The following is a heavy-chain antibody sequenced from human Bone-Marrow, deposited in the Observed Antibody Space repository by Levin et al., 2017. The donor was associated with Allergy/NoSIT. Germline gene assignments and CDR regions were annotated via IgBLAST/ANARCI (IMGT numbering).Heavy chain of an antibody. Sequence: GGSLRLSCTASGFTFGDYAINWFRQAPGKGLEWVGFIRSKAYGGTPEYAASVKGRFTISRDDSKSLAYLQMNSLTTEDTAVYYCTSRLMVGADYWGQGALVTVSS. V-gene: IGHV3-49*03. J-gene: IGHJ4*02. D-gene: IGHD2-8*01. CDR3: TSRLMVGADY. CDR1: GFTFGDYA. CDR2: IRSKAYGGTP.